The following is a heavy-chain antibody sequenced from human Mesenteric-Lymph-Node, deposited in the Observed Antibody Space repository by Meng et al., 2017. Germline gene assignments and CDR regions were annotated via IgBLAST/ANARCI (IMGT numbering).Heavy chain of an antibody. CDR1: GYTFTDFH. CDR2: INPNSGGT. J-gene: IGHJ4*02. Sequence: ASVTVSCQTSGYTFTDFHIHWVRQAPGQGLEWMGWINPNSGGTNYAEKFQGRVTLTRDTSISAAYMELSRLTSDDTAVYFCSRDLSFGETFTDYWGQGTLVTVSS. V-gene: IGHV1-2*02. CDR3: SRDLSFGETFTDY. D-gene: IGHD3-10*01.